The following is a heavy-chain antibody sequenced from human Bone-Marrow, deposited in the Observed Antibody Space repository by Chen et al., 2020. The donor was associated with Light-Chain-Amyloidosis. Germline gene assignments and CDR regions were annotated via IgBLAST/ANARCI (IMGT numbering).Heavy chain of an antibody. J-gene: IGHJ6*02. D-gene: IGHD3-10*01. V-gene: IGHV1-8*01. CDR1: GYTFTSYD. CDR3: ARGSYGSGSYYHYYYYGMDV. Sequence: QVQLVQSGAEVKKPGASVKVSCKASGYTFTSYDINWVRQATGQGLEWMGWMNPNSGNTGYAHKFQGRVTMTRNTSISTAYMELSSLRSEYTAVYYCARGSYGSGSYYHYYYYGMDVWGQGTTVTVSS. CDR2: MNPNSGNT.